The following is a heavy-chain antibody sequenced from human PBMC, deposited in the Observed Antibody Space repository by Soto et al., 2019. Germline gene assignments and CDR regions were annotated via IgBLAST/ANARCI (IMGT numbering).Heavy chain of an antibody. CDR1: GGSINNYY. D-gene: IGHD4-17*01. CDR2: IYYSGST. V-gene: IGHV4-59*08. CDR3: ARHLMATVPRWFDP. Sequence: SETLSLTCTVSGGSINNYYWSWIRQPPGKGLEWIGYIYYSGSTNYNPSLKSRVTISVDTSRNQFSLIVNSVTAADTAVYYCARHLMATVPRWFDPWGQGTLVTVSS. J-gene: IGHJ5*02.